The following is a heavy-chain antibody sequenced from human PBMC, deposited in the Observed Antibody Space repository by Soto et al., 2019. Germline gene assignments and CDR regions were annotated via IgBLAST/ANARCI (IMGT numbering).Heavy chain of an antibody. D-gene: IGHD4-17*01. CDR3: ARVGGDDFGDSGGFDY. CDR1: GFSFSDYF. J-gene: IGHJ4*02. V-gene: IGHV1-46*01. CDR2: INPSGDSR. Sequence: ASVKVSCKASGFSFSDYFMHWVRQAPGQGLEWMGIINPSGDSRNYAQKFQGRVTITRDTSKNHFSLQLRSVTAADTAVYYCARVGGDDFGDSGGFDYWGQGTLVTVSS.